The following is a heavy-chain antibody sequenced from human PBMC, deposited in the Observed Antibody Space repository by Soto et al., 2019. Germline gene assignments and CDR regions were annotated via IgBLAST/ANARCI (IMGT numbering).Heavy chain of an antibody. CDR2: ISSSGSTI. D-gene: IGHD2-15*01. Sequence: QVQLVESGGGLVKPGGSLRLSCAASGFTLSGYYMSWIRQAPGKGLEWLSCISSSGSTIYYADSVKGRFTISRDTAKNSLYLQMNSLRAEDTAVYYCARDTRDCRGGSCYHRSFDIWGQGTMVTVSS. CDR3: ARDTRDCRGGSCYHRSFDI. J-gene: IGHJ3*02. V-gene: IGHV3-11*01. CDR1: GFTLSGYY.